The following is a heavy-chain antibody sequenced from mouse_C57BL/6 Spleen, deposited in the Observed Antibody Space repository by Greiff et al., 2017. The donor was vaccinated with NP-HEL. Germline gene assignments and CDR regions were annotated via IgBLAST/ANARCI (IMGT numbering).Heavy chain of an antibody. D-gene: IGHD1-1*01. Sequence: QVQLQQPGAELVKPGASVKMSCKASGYTFTSYWITWVKQRPGQGLEWIGDIYPGSGSTNYNEKFKSKATLIVDTSSSTAYMQLSSLTSEDSAVYYCARSFYYYGSSSYFDYWGQGTTLTVSS. CDR1: GYTFTSYW. V-gene: IGHV1-55*01. J-gene: IGHJ2*01. CDR3: ARSFYYYGSSSYFDY. CDR2: IYPGSGST.